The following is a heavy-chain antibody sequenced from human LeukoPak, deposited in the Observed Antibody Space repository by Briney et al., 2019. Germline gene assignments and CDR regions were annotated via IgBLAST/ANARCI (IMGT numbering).Heavy chain of an antibody. CDR2: IIPISGTT. V-gene: IGHV1-69*15. CDR3: ARKLRSGGNWFDP. Sequence: SVKVSCKTSGGTFTSYAITWVRQAPGQGLEWMGKIIPISGTTSYAQKFQGRVTFTADESTSTAYMELSSLRSEDTALYYCARKLRSGGNWFDPWGQGTLVTVSS. J-gene: IGHJ5*02. CDR1: GGTFTSYA. D-gene: IGHD1-26*01.